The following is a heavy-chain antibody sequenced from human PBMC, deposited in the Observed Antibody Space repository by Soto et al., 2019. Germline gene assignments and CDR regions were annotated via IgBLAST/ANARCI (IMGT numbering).Heavy chain of an antibody. D-gene: IGHD2-15*01. J-gene: IGHJ4*02. CDR1: GFTFSNYA. CDR3: AKGDRGYCSGGSCYLGDY. Sequence: GGSLRLSCVVSGFTFSNYAMSWVRQAPGKGLEWVSGIRNSGGSTYYADSVKGRFTISRDNSKNTLYLQMNSLRAEDTAIYYCAKGDRGYCSGGSCYLGDYWGRRALVTVSS. CDR2: IRNSGGST. V-gene: IGHV3-23*01.